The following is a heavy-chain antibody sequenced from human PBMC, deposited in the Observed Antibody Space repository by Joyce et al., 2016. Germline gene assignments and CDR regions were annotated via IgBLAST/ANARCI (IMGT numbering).Heavy chain of an antibody. J-gene: IGHJ4*02. CDR1: GYSFATYW. CDR3: ARGLGDPTVPTKY. CDR2: IYPADSDT. D-gene: IGHD4-17*01. Sequence: EVQLVQSGAEVKKPGESLRISCKGSGYSFATYWIAWVCQMPGKGLEWMGIIYPADSDTRYSPSFQGQVTISADKSISTAYLQWSSLKASDTAIYYCARGLGDPTVPTKYWGQGTLVTVSS. V-gene: IGHV5-51*01.